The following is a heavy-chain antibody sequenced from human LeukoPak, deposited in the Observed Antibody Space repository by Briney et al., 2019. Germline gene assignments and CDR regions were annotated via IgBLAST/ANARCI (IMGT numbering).Heavy chain of an antibody. CDR1: GGSISSGSYY. J-gene: IGHJ6*03. CDR2: IDTSGST. V-gene: IGHV4-61*02. CDR3: ARGIVRMVYAPDYMDV. Sequence: SETLSLTCTVSGGSISSGSYYWSWIRQPAGKGLESIGRIDTSGSTNYNPSLKSRVTTSVDTSKNQFSLKLSSVTAADTAVYYCARGIVRMVYAPDYMDVWGKGTTVTVSS. D-gene: IGHD2-8*01.